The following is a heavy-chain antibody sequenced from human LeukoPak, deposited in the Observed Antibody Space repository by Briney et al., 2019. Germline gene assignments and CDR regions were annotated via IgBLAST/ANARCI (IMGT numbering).Heavy chain of an antibody. CDR1: WGSISCIRHY. V-gene: IGHV4-39*01. Sequence: SETLDLTWSVSWGSISCIRHYLGRIRHPPGNGLDWIGSIYYSGSTYYNPSLKSRVTISVDSSKNQFSLKLSSVPAADTAVYYCARLSRYGAAAETFDYWGQGTLVTVSS. J-gene: IGHJ4*02. CDR2: IYYSGST. D-gene: IGHD6-13*01. CDR3: ARLSRYGAAAETFDY.